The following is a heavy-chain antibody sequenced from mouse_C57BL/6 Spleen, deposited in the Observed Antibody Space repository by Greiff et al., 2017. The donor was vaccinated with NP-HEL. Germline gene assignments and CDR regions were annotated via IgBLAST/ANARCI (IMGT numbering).Heavy chain of an antibody. Sequence: VKLMQSGAELVRPGTSVKLSCKATGYAFTSYLIEWVKQRPGHGLEWIGVIIPGSGGTNYNEKFKGKATLTADKSSSTAYMQLSSLTSEDSAIYFCARSDYDYYSHYYAMDYWGQGTSVTVSS. V-gene: IGHV1-54*01. CDR3: ARSDYDYYSHYYAMDY. D-gene: IGHD2-4*01. J-gene: IGHJ4*01. CDR2: IIPGSGGT. CDR1: GYAFTSYL.